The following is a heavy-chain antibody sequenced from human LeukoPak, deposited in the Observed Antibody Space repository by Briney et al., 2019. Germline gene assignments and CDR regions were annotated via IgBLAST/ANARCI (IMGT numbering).Heavy chain of an antibody. CDR3: ARERRYSSSWYPGEYYFDY. J-gene: IGHJ4*02. CDR1: GGSFSGYY. Sequence: PSETLSLTCAVYGGSFSGYYWSWIRQPPGKGLEWIGEINHSGSTNCNPSLKSRVTISVDTSKNQFSLKLSSVTAADTAVYYCARERRYSSSWYPGEYYFDYWGQGTLVTVSS. V-gene: IGHV4-34*01. CDR2: INHSGST. D-gene: IGHD6-13*01.